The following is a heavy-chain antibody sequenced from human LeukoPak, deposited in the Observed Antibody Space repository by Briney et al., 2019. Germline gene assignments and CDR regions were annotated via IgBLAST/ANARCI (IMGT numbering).Heavy chain of an antibody. D-gene: IGHD4-17*01. V-gene: IGHV4-31*03. CDR2: IYYSGST. CDR3: ARDRGDYVDY. J-gene: IGHJ4*02. Sequence: PSETLSLTCTVSGGSISSGGYYWSWIRQHPGKGLEWIGYIYYSGSTYYNPSLKSRVTISVDTSKNQFSLKLSSVTAADTAVYYCARDRGDYVDYWGQGTLVTVSS. CDR1: GGSISSGGYY.